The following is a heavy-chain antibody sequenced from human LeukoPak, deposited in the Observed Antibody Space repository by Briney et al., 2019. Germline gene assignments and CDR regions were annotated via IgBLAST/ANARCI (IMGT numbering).Heavy chain of an antibody. V-gene: IGHV7-4-1*02. CDR3: ARGYDTTGYFSY. Sequence: ASVEVSCKVSGYTLTELSMHWVRQAPGQGLEWMGWIDTNTGNPTYAQGFIGRFVFSLDTSVTTAYLQISSLKAEDTAVYYCARGYDTTGYFSYWGQGTLVTVSS. CDR1: GYTLTELS. CDR2: IDTNTGNP. J-gene: IGHJ4*02. D-gene: IGHD3-22*01.